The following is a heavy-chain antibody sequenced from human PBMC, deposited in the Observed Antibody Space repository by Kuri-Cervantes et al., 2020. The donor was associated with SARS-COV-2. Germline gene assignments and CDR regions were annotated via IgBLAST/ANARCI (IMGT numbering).Heavy chain of an antibody. V-gene: IGHV1-8*01. D-gene: IGHD3-22*01. Sequence: ASVKVSCKASGYTFTTYDINWVRQATGQGLEWMGWMNPNSGNTGYAQKFQGRVTLTRDTSISTAYMELNSLTSEDTAVYYCASRRDPGYYYGMDVWGQGTTVTVSS. J-gene: IGHJ6*02. CDR1: GYTFTTYD. CDR2: MNPNSGNT. CDR3: ASRRDPGYYYGMDV.